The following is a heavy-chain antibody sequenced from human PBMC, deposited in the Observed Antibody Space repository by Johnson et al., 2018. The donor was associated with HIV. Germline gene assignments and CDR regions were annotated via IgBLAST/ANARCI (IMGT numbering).Heavy chain of an antibody. Sequence: VQLVESGGRVVQPGRSLRLSCAASGFTFNSYGMHWVRQTTGKGLEWVSAIGAAGDTYYADSVKGRFTISRENAKNSLYLQMNTLRAGDTALYYCARDWDWHGTFDIWGQGTMVTVSS. CDR1: GFTFNSYG. J-gene: IGHJ3*02. D-gene: IGHD3/OR15-3a*01. CDR2: IGAAGDT. CDR3: ARDWDWHGTFDI. V-gene: IGHV3-13*01.